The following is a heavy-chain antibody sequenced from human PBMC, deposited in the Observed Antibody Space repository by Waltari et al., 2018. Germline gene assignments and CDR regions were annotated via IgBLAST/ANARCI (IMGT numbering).Heavy chain of an antibody. D-gene: IGHD1-26*01. J-gene: IGHJ4*02. CDR1: GYSISSGYY. Sequence: QVQLQESGPGLVKPSETLSLTRAVSGYSISSGYYWGWIRPPPGKGLEWIGSIYHSGSTYYNPSLKSRVTISVDTSKNQFSLKLSSVTAADTAVYYCARTSGSYYYFDYWGQGTLVTVSS. V-gene: IGHV4-38-2*01. CDR2: IYHSGST. CDR3: ARTSGSYYYFDY.